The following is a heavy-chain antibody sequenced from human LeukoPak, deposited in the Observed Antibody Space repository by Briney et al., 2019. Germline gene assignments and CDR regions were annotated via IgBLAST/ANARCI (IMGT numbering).Heavy chain of an antibody. CDR1: GFTFTSSA. D-gene: IGHD3-22*01. CDR2: IVVGSGNT. V-gene: IGHV1-58*01. CDR3: AAESLDYYDRSGYFDY. Sequence: TSVKVSCKASGFTFTSSAVQWVRQARGQRLECIGWIVVGSGNTNYAQKFQERVTLTRDMSTSTAYMELSSLRSNDTAVYYCAAESLDYYDRSGYFDYWGQGTLVTVSS. J-gene: IGHJ4*02.